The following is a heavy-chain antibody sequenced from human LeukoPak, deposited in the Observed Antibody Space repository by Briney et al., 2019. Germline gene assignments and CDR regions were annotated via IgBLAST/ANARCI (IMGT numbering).Heavy chain of an antibody. CDR1: SGSFSGYS. D-gene: IGHD6-19*01. Sequence: LKPSETLSLTCVVYSGSFSGYSWNCIRQPPGKGLEWIGEINHTGSTNYNPSLKSRVTISVDTSKNQFSLNLTSVTAADTAFYYCARDSSGVSDGWYFDVWGRGTLVTVSS. CDR3: ARDSSGVSDGWYFDV. CDR2: INHTGST. V-gene: IGHV4-34*01. J-gene: IGHJ2*01.